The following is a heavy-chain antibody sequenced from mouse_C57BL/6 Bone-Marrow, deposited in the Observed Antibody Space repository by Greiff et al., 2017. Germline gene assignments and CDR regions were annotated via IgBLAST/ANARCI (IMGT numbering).Heavy chain of an antibody. Sequence: EVQGVESGGDLVKPGGSLKLSCAASGFTFSSYGMSWVRQTPDKRLEWVATISSGGSYTYYPDSVKGRFTISRDNAKNPLYLQMSSLESEDAAMYCCARNYYAMDYWGQGTSVTVSS. CDR3: ARNYYAMDY. CDR1: GFTFSSYG. CDR2: ISSGGSYT. V-gene: IGHV5-6*01. J-gene: IGHJ4*01.